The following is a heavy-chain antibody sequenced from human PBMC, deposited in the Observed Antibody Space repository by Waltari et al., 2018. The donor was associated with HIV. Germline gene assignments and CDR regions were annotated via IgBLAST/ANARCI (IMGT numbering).Heavy chain of an antibody. D-gene: IGHD3-22*01. Sequence: QVHLVQSGAELRKPGASVTVSCKASGYTFTNYGITWVRQAPGQGLEWMGWSSGYNGDTKDAQKVRGRVTMTTDTSTSTAYLEMGSLRFDDTAVYYCARDHYYGSSGYYSDYWGQGTLVTVSS. J-gene: IGHJ4*02. CDR2: SSGYNGDT. CDR3: ARDHYYGSSGYYSDY. CDR1: GYTFTNYG. V-gene: IGHV1-18*01.